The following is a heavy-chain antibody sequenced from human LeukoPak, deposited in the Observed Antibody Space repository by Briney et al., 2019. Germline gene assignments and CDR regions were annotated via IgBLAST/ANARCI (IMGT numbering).Heavy chain of an antibody. J-gene: IGHJ4*02. CDR2: ISSSSSYI. V-gene: IGHV3-21*04. CDR3: ASRQLWLFE. CDR1: GFTFSSYW. D-gene: IGHD5-18*01. Sequence: PGGSLRLSCAASGFTFSSYWMHWVRQAPGKGLEWVSSISSSSSYIYYADSVKGRFTISRDNSKNTLYLQMNSLRAEDTAVYYCASRQLWLFEWGQGTLVTVSS.